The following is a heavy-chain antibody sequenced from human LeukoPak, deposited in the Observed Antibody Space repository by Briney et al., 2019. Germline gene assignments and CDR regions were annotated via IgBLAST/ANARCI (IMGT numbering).Heavy chain of an antibody. CDR2: IIPILGIA. V-gene: IGHV1-69*04. Sequence: ASVKVSCKASGGTFSSYAISWVRQAPGQGLEWMGRIIPILGIANYAQKFQGRVTIIADKSTSTAYMELSSLRSEDTAVYYCARDPFYLGYSSSWFDYWGQGTLVTVSS. D-gene: IGHD6-13*01. CDR3: ARDPFYLGYSSSWFDY. J-gene: IGHJ4*02. CDR1: GGTFSSYA.